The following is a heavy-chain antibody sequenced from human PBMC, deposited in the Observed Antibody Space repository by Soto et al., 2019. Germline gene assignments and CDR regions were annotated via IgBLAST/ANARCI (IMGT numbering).Heavy chain of an antibody. D-gene: IGHD2-15*01. J-gene: IGHJ6*02. Sequence: SVKVSCKASGYTFTSYAMHWVRQAPGQGLEWMGGIIPIFGTANYAQKFQGRVTITADESTSTAYMELSSLRSEDTAVYYCARHPGGRRYYYGMDVWGQGTTVTVSS. V-gene: IGHV1-69*13. CDR3: ARHPGGRRYYYGMDV. CDR1: GYTFTSYA. CDR2: IIPIFGTA.